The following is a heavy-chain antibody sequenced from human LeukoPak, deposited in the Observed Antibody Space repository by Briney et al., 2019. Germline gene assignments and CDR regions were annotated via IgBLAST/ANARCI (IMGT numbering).Heavy chain of an antibody. Sequence: GGSLRLSCAASGFTVSSNYMSWVRQAPGKGPEWVSVIYSGGSTYYADSVKGRFTISRDNSKNTLYLQMNSLRAEDTAVYYCARHRGYSYGWNWFDPWGQGTLVTVSS. CDR2: IYSGGST. J-gene: IGHJ5*02. CDR1: GFTVSSNY. CDR3: ARHRGYSYGWNWFDP. D-gene: IGHD5-18*01. V-gene: IGHV3-66*04.